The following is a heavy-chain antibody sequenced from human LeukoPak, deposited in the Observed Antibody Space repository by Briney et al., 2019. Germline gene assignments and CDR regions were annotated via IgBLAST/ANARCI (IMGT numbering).Heavy chain of an antibody. CDR2: FYVGGNT. D-gene: IGHD5-12*01. V-gene: IGHV3-53*01. CDR3: ARNENSGWGYFDY. CDR1: GFTVSDNY. Sequence: GGSLRLSCTVSGFTVSDNYMCWVRQAPGKGLEWVSAFYVGGNTFYADSVKGRFTISRDNSKNTLYLQLNSLRAEDTAVYYCARNENSGWGYFDYWGQGTLVTVSS. J-gene: IGHJ4*02.